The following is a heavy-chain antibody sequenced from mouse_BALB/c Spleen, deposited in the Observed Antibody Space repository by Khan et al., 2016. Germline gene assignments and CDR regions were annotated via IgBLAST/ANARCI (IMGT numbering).Heavy chain of an antibody. CDR3: ARAYPYYAMDY. Sequence: VQLQQSGAELVKPGASVKLSCTASGFNIKDTYMHWVKQRPEQGLEWIGRIDPANGNTEYDPTFQGKDTITADTSSNTAYLQLRSLTSKDTAVYYCARAYPYYAMDYWGQGTSVTVSS. V-gene: IGHV14-3*02. J-gene: IGHJ4*01. CDR2: IDPANGNT. CDR1: GFNIKDTY.